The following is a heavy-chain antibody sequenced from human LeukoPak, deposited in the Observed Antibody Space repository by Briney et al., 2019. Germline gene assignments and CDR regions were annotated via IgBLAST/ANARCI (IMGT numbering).Heavy chain of an antibody. CDR1: GGTFSSYA. CDR3: ARYCSSTSCYIDAFDI. J-gene: IGHJ3*02. D-gene: IGHD2-2*01. V-gene: IGHV1-69*04. CDR2: IIPILGIA. Sequence: SVKVSCKASGGTFSSYAISWVRQAPGQGLEWMGRIIPILGIANYAQKFQGRVTITADKSTSTAYMELSSLRSEDTAVYYCARYCSSTSCYIDAFDIWGQGTMVTVSS.